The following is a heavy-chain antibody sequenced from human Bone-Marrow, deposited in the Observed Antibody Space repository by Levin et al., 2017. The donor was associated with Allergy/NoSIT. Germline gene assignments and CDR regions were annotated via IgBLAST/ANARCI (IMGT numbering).Heavy chain of an antibody. CDR3: ARSIAVAATRRFEF. V-gene: IGHV4-39*01. J-gene: IGHJ4*02. CDR2: IYYTGNT. Sequence: SETLSLTCSVSGGSISGNSYYWGWIRQPPGKGLEWIGSIYYTGNTYYKASLKSRVTISVDTSKNQFSLELRSVTAADTAVFYCARSIAVAATRRFEFWGQGALVTVSS. CDR1: GGSISGNSYY. D-gene: IGHD6-19*01.